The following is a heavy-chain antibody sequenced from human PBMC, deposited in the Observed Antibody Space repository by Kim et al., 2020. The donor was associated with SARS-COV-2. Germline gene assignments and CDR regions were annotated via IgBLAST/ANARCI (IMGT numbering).Heavy chain of an antibody. CDR1: GFTFSSYS. V-gene: IGHV3-21*01. J-gene: IGHJ6*02. D-gene: IGHD6-13*01. Sequence: GGSLRLSCAASGFTFSSYSMNWVRQAPGKRLEWVSSISSSSSSIYYADSVKGRFTISRDNAKNSLYLQMNSLRAEDTAVYYCARERSSSLWSYYYGMDVWGQGTPVTVSS. CDR3: ARERSSSLWSYYYGMDV. CDR2: ISSSSSSI.